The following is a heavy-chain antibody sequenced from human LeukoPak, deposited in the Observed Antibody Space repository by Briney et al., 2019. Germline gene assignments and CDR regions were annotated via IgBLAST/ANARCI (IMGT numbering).Heavy chain of an antibody. Sequence: GGSLRLSCEASGFTSSSYAMSWVRQAPGKGLEWVSAISGSGGSTYYADSVKGRFTISRDNSKNTLYLQMNSLRAEGTAVYYCANIYFWPNANDYWGQGTLVTVSS. CDR3: ANIYFWPNANDY. V-gene: IGHV3-23*01. CDR1: GFTSSSYA. CDR2: ISGSGGST. J-gene: IGHJ4*02. D-gene: IGHD3-3*01.